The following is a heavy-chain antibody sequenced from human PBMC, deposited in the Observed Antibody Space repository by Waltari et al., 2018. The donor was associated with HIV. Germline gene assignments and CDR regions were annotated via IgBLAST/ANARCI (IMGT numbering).Heavy chain of an antibody. Sequence: QVTLKESGPMLVKPTETLTLTCTVSGFSLSNDRMGVSWIRQPPGKALEWLAHIFSSDEKSYSTSLKSRLTISKDTSKSQVVLTMTNMDRVDTATYYCARIRDGIRVYGSGYYFDYWGQGTLVTVSS. CDR3: ARIRDGIRVYGSGYYFDY. CDR2: IFSSDEK. CDR1: GFSLSNDRMG. J-gene: IGHJ4*02. D-gene: IGHD3-10*01. V-gene: IGHV2-26*01.